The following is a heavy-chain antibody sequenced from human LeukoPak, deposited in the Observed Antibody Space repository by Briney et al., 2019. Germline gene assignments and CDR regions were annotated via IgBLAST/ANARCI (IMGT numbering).Heavy chain of an antibody. V-gene: IGHV4-34*01. J-gene: IGHJ4*02. CDR3: ARGRRGGAKGKGNYFDY. D-gene: IGHD3-16*01. CDR1: GGSFSGYY. Sequence: MSSETLSLTCAVYGGSFSGYYWSWIRQPPGKGLEWIGEINHSGSTNYNPSLKSRVTISVDTSKNQFSLKLSSVTAADTAVYYCARGRRGGAKGKGNYFDYWGQGTLVTVSS. CDR2: INHSGST.